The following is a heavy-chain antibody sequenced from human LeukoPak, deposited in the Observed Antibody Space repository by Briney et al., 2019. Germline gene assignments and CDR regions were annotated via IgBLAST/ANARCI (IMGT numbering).Heavy chain of an antibody. CDR2: IYYSGST. D-gene: IGHD3-10*01. Sequence: SETLSLTCTVSGGSISSYYWSWIRQPPGKGLEWIGYIYYSGSTDYNPSLKSRVTISVDTSKNQFSLKLSSVTAADTAVYYCARSRITMVRGVIDYYFDYWGRGTLVTVSS. J-gene: IGHJ4*02. V-gene: IGHV4-59*01. CDR1: GGSISSYY. CDR3: ARSRITMVRGVIDYYFDY.